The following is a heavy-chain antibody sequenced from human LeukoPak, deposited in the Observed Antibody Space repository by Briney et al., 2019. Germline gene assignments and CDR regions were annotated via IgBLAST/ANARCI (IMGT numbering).Heavy chain of an antibody. CDR2: IYYSGST. D-gene: IGHD6-19*01. Sequence: SETLSLTSTVPGGSISSYYWSSIRQPPRKGLGWIGYIYYSGSTNYNPSLKSRVTISVATSKTQFSLTLRSVTAADTAVYYCARAVLGSSGWYGPYYYYYMDVWGKGTTVTVSS. J-gene: IGHJ6*03. CDR1: GGSISSYY. V-gene: IGHV4-59*01. CDR3: ARAVLGSSGWYGPYYYYYMDV.